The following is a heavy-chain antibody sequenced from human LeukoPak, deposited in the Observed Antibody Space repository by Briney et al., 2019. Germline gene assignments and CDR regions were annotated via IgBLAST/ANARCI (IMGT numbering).Heavy chain of an antibody. CDR3: GRDLGGRSGY. D-gene: IGHD1-26*01. J-gene: IGHJ4*02. Sequence: GGSLRLSCAVSGFTFRTYWMHWVRQVPGEGLVWVSRINEDGRITNYADSVRGRFTISRDNAKDTLYLQMNSLRAEDSAVYYCGRDLGGRSGYWGQGALVTVSS. CDR1: GFTFRTYW. CDR2: INEDGRIT. V-gene: IGHV3-74*01.